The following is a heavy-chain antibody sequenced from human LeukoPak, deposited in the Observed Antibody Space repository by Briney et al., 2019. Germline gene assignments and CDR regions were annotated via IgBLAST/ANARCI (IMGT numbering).Heavy chain of an antibody. Sequence: PSETLSLTCTVSGGSINSSSYYWGWIRQPPGQGLEWIGSIYYSGSTYYNPSLKSRVTISVDTSKNEFSLKLPSVTAADGAVYYCGRVFRARFRLFGVVPSWFDPWGQGTLVTVPS. V-gene: IGHV4-39*07. CDR1: GGSINSSSYY. D-gene: IGHD3-3*01. CDR2: IYYSGST. J-gene: IGHJ5*02. CDR3: GRVFRARFRLFGVVPSWFDP.